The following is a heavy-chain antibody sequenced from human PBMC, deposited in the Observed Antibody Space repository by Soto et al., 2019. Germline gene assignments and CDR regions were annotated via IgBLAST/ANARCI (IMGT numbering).Heavy chain of an antibody. CDR2: IWYDGSNK. J-gene: IGHJ4*02. CDR1: GFTFSLYG. V-gene: IGHV3-33*01. CDR3: VRDLNGWYFDY. Sequence: GGSLRLSCAGSGFTFSLYGMHWVRQAPGKGLEWVAGIWYDGSNKYYGDSVKGRFTISRDNSKNTLYLQMNSLRADDTAVYYCVRDLNGWYFDYWGQGTLVTVSS. D-gene: IGHD6-19*01.